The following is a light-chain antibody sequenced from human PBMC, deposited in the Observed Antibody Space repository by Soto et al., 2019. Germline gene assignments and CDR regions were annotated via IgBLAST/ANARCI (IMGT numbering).Light chain of an antibody. J-gene: IGLJ2*01. CDR3: SSYTSSTTPEV. CDR1: STDVGVFNY. CDR2: DVS. V-gene: IGLV2-14*03. Sequence: QSALTQPPSVSGSPGRSVTISCTGTSTDVGVFNYVSWYQHHPGRAPKLIIYDVSNRPSGVTYRFSGSKSGRTASLTVSGLQSEDEAYYYCSSYTSSTTPEVFGRGTKLTVL.